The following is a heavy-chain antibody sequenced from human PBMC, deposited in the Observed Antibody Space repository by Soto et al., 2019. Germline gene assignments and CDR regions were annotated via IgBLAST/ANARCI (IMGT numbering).Heavy chain of an antibody. J-gene: IGHJ4*02. CDR1: GFTFSSYW. CDR3: VRTSLVVAAATREDY. V-gene: IGHV3-74*01. D-gene: IGHD2-15*01. CDR2: INSDGSST. Sequence: EVQLVEFGGGLVQPGGSLRLSCAASGFTFSSYWMHWVRQAPGKGLVWVSRINSDGSSTSYADSVKGRVTISRDNAKNTLYLQMNSLRAEDTAVYYCVRTSLVVAAATREDYWGQGTLVTVSS.